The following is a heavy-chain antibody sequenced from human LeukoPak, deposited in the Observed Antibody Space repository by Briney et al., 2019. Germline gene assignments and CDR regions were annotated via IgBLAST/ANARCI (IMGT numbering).Heavy chain of an antibody. D-gene: IGHD1-26*01. CDR3: ARDHSGSQHWFDP. J-gene: IGHJ5*02. V-gene: IGHV1-46*01. CDR2: LNPSVGST. CDR1: GYTFTNYY. Sequence: GASVKVSCKASGYTFTNYYMHWVRQAPGQGLEWMGVLNPSVGSTSYAQKFQGRVMMTSDTSTSTVYMELNSLTSEDMAVYYCARDHSGSQHWFDPWGQGTLVTVSS.